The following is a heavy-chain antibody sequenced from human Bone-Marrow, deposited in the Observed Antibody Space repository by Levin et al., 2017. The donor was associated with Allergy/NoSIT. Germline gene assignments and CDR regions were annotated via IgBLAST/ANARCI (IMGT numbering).Heavy chain of an antibody. Sequence: PGESLKISCAASGFTFSSYAMSWVRQAPGKGLEWVSAISGSGGSTYYADSVKGRFTISRDNSKNTLYLQMNSLRAEDTAVYYCAKGGYYGISRTLFDYWGQGTLVTVSS. CDR3: AKGGYYGISRTLFDY. V-gene: IGHV3-23*01. CDR2: ISGSGGST. CDR1: GFTFSSYA. J-gene: IGHJ4*02. D-gene: IGHD1-26*01.